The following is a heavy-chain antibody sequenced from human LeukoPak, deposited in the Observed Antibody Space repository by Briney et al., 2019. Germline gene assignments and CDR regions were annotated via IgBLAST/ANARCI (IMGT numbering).Heavy chain of an antibody. Sequence: GGSLRLSCAASGFTFSSYWMSWVRQAPGKGLEWGANIKQDGSEKYYVDSVKGRFTISRDNAKNSLYLQMNSLRAEDTAVYYCARVFRSTVTGEYYFDYWGQGTLVTVSS. CDR1: GFTFSSYW. CDR2: IKQDGSEK. CDR3: ARVFRSTVTGEYYFDY. V-gene: IGHV3-7*01. D-gene: IGHD4-11*01. J-gene: IGHJ4*02.